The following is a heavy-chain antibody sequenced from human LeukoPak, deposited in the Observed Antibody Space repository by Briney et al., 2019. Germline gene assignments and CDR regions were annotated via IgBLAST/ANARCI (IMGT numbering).Heavy chain of an antibody. CDR2: IYYSGST. V-gene: IGHV4-59*01. J-gene: IGHJ6*03. Sequence: SETLSLTCTVSGGSISSYYWSRIRQPPGKGLEWIGYIYYSGSTNYNPSLKSRVTISVDTSKNQFSLKLSSVTAADTAVYYCARGIYGSGRYYYHYMDVWGKGTTVTISS. D-gene: IGHD3-10*01. CDR3: ARGIYGSGRYYYHYMDV. CDR1: GGSISSYY.